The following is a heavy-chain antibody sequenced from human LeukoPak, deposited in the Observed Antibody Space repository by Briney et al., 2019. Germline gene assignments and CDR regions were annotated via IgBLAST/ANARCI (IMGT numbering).Heavy chain of an antibody. CDR1: GYSFTSYW. D-gene: IGHD1-26*01. Sequence: GESLKISCKGLGYSFTSYWIGWVRQMPGKGLEWMGIIYPSDSDTRYSPSFQGQVTISADKSISTAYLQWSSLKASDTAMYYCARGDSGSYYPANAFDIWGQGTMVTVSS. V-gene: IGHV5-51*01. CDR3: ARGDSGSYYPANAFDI. J-gene: IGHJ3*02. CDR2: IYPSDSDT.